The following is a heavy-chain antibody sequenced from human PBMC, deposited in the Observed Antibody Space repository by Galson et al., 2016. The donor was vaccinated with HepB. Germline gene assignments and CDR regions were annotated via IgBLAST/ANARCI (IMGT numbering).Heavy chain of an antibody. CDR3: ARRYCSGGSCYPYYFDY. V-gene: IGHV4-39*01. CDR1: GGSISSSSYY. J-gene: IGHJ4*02. CDR2: IYYSAST. Sequence: ETLSLTCSVSGGSISSSSYYWGWIRQPPGKGLEWIGSIYYSASTYYNASLKSRVTISVDTSKNQFSLKLTSVTAADTAVYYCARRYCSGGSCYPYYFDYWGQGTLVTVSS. D-gene: IGHD2-15*01.